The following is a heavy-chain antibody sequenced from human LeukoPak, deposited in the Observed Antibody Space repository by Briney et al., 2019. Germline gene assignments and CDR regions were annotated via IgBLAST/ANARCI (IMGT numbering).Heavy chain of an antibody. CDR1: GFSSISPW. CDR2: IYPGDSDT. V-gene: IGHV5-51*01. CDR3: ARQYSRSSFDY. Sequence: GESLQTSCRASGFSSISPWIGWVRRMHGKGWEGMGTIYPGDSDTRYSPSFQGQVTISADKSISTAYLQWSSLKASDSAMYYCARQYSRSSFDYWGQGTLVTVSS. J-gene: IGHJ4*02. D-gene: IGHD6-6*01.